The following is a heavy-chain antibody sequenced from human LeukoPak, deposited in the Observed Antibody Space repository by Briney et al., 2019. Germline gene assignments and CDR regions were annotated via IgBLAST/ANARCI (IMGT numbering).Heavy chain of an antibody. CDR1: GYTFTNYG. J-gene: IGHJ4*02. V-gene: IGHV1-18*01. CDR3: ARDQVDTVTPQDY. CDR2: ISAYNGNT. Sequence: GASVKVSCKTSGYTFTNYGISWVRQAPGQGLEWMGWISAYNGNTNYEQKIQGRVTMTTDTSTSTAYMELRSLRSDDTAVYYCARDQVDTVTPQDYWGQGTLVTVSS. D-gene: IGHD4-17*01.